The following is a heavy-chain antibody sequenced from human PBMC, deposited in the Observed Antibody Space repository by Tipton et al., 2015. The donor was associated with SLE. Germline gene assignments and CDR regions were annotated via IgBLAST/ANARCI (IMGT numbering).Heavy chain of an antibody. V-gene: IGHV4-34*01. Sequence: LRLSCAVYGGSFSGYYWSWIRQPPGKGLEWIGSIYYSGNTYYNPSLKSRVTISVDTSKNQFSLRLSSVTAADTAVYFCARKYYYDSTDYIDHWGQGTLVTVSS. CDR3: ARKYYYDSTDYIDH. CDR1: GGSFSGYY. CDR2: IYYSGNT. J-gene: IGHJ4*02. D-gene: IGHD3-22*01.